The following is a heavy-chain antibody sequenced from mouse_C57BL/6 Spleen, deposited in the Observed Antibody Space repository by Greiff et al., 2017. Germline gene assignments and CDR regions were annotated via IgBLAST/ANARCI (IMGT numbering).Heavy chain of an antibody. CDR2: IYPGDGDT. V-gene: IGHV1-82*01. CDR1: GYAFSSSW. Sequence: VQLQESGAELVKPGASVKMSCKASGYAFSSSWMNWVKQRPGKGLEWIGRIYPGDGDTNYNGKFKGKATLTAEKSSSTAYMQLSSLTSVDSAVYVCASGIIDYWGQGTTLTVSS. CDR3: ASGIIDY. J-gene: IGHJ2*01. D-gene: IGHD1-1*01.